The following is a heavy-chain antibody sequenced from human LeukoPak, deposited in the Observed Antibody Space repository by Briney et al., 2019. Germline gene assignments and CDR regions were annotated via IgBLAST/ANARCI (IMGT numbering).Heavy chain of an antibody. J-gene: IGHJ4*02. V-gene: IGHV3-53*01. CDR3: AKAGESRGYTYVDY. D-gene: IGHD5-18*01. CDR2: IYSGGST. Sequence: SVIYSGGSTYYADSVKGRFTNSRDNSKNTLYLQMNSLGVEDTAVYYCAKAGESRGYTYVDYWGQGTLVTVSS.